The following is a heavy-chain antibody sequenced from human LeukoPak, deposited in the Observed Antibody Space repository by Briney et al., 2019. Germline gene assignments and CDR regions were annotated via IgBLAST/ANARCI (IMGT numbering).Heavy chain of an antibody. J-gene: IGHJ4*02. CDR1: GYSFTIYW. V-gene: IGHV5-51*01. D-gene: IGHD3-22*01. CDR3: ARRKSYDSSGYRGGLDY. CDR2: IYPGDSDT. Sequence: KVSCKGSGYSFTIYWIAWVRQMPGKGLEWMGIIYPGDSDTIHSPSFQGQVTISVDKSINTAYLQWSSLKASDTAMYYCARRKSYDSSGYRGGLDYWGQGTLVTVSS.